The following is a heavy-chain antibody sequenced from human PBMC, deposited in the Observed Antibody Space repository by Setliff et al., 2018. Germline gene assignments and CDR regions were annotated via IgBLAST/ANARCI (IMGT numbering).Heavy chain of an antibody. CDR1: GGSISGYY. D-gene: IGHD2-2*01. CDR3: ASCRYQVPYDY. V-gene: IGHV4-59*08. Sequence: SETLSLTCSVSGGSISGYYWTWFRQAPGKGLEWIGYSSYTWSTYYNASLKSRVTIFVDTSKNQFSLNLNSVTAADTGVYYCASCRYQVPYDYWGQGILVTVSS. CDR2: SSYTWST. J-gene: IGHJ4*02.